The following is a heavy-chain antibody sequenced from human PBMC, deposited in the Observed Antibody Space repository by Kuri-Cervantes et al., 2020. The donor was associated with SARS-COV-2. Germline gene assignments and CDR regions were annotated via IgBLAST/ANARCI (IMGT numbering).Heavy chain of an antibody. V-gene: IGHV3-9*03. J-gene: IGHJ4*02. D-gene: IGHD1-1*01. Sequence: GGSLRLSCAASGFTFDDYAMHWVRQAPGKGLEWVSGISWNSGSIGYADSVKGRFTISRDNAKNSLYLQMNSLRAEDMAVYYCARPAETGTRFDYWGQGTLVTVSS. CDR2: ISWNSGSI. CDR1: GFTFDDYA. CDR3: ARPAETGTRFDY.